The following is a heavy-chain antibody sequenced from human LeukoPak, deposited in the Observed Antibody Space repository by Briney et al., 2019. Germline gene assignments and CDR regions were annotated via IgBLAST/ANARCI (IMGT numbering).Heavy chain of an antibody. CDR2: IYYSGNT. Sequence: NPSETLSLTCIVSGGSINSNSYYWGWVRQPPGKGLEWIGSIYYSGNTYYNPSLKSRVTISVDTSKNQLSLKLSSVTAADTAVYYCARGARFLDKLNWFDPWGQGTLVTVSS. D-gene: IGHD3-3*01. CDR3: ARGARFLDKLNWFDP. CDR1: GGSINSNSYY. J-gene: IGHJ5*02. V-gene: IGHV4-39*01.